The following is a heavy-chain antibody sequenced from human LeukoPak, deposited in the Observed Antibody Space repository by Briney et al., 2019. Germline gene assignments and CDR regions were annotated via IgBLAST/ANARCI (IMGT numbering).Heavy chain of an antibody. CDR3: TCDSSFTGTFDY. J-gene: IGHJ4*02. V-gene: IGHV3-7*01. CDR2: IKQDGIEK. D-gene: IGHD3-22*01. Sequence: GGSLRLSCAASGFTLSNHWMIWVRQAPGKGLECVANIKQDGIEKYYLDSVKGRFTISRDNAKNSVYLQMNSLRVEDTAVYYCTCDSSFTGTFDYWGQGTPVSVSS. CDR1: GFTLSNHW.